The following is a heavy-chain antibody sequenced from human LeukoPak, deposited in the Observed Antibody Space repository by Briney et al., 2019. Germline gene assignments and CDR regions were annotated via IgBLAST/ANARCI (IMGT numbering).Heavy chain of an antibody. D-gene: IGHD2-21*01. CDR2: IYYSGST. CDR3: ARLRKASRGFHFDY. J-gene: IGHJ4*02. Sequence: SETLSLTCTVSGGSISSSSYYWGWIRQPPGTGLEWLGSIYYSGSTYYNPSLKSRVTISVDTSKNQFSLKLSSVTAADTAVYYCARLRKASRGFHFDYWGQGTLVTVSS. CDR1: GGSISSSSYY. V-gene: IGHV4-39*01.